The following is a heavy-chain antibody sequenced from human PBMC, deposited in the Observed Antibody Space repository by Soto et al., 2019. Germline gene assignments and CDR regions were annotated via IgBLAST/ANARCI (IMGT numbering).Heavy chain of an antibody. D-gene: IGHD5-12*01. CDR1: GYNFVDYA. CDR3: EREGEVAQKWLDP. J-gene: IGHJ5*02. V-gene: IGHV1-3*01. CDR2: LNPRTGNI. Sequence: ASVKVSCKASGYNFVDYALHWVRQAPGQSLEWVGWLNPRTGNIKYSVKFQDRVTITRDTSVSTAYMELSSLRSEDTAVYFCEREGEVAQKWLDPWGQGTLVTVSS.